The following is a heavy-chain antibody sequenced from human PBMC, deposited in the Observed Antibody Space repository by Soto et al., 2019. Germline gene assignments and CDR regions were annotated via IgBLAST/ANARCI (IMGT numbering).Heavy chain of an antibody. D-gene: IGHD2-2*01. CDR3: AKDVPPRPGIVEVGNAFDI. Sequence: GGSLRLSCAASGFTFSSYAMSWVRQAPGKGLEWVSAISGSGGSTYYADSVKGRFTISRDNSKNTLYLQMNSLRAEDTAVYYCAKDVPPRPGIVEVGNAFDIWGQGTMVTV. CDR1: GFTFSSYA. J-gene: IGHJ3*02. V-gene: IGHV3-23*01. CDR2: ISGSGGST.